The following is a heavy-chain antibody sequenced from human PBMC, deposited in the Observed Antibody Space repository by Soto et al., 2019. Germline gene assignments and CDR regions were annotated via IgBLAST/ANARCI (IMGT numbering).Heavy chain of an antibody. CDR1: GYTFTSYH. CDR3: ARGYSSGWYGPDV. J-gene: IGHJ6*02. CDR2: INPSGGST. Sequence: ASVKVSCKASGYTFTSYHMHWVRQAPGQGLEWMGIINPSGGSTSYAQKFQGRVTMTRDTSTSTVYMELSSLRSEDTAVYYGARGYSSGWYGPDVWGQGTKVTVSS. D-gene: IGHD6-19*01. V-gene: IGHV1-46*03.